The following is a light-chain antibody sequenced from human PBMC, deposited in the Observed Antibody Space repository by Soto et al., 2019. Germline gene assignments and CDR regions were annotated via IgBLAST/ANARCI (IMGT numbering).Light chain of an antibody. J-gene: IGKJ1*01. CDR3: QQTYSTPVT. CDR2: AAS. CDR1: QTITTY. Sequence: DIQMTQSPSSLAASVGDRVTITCRASQTITTYLNWYQQKPGKAPKLLIYAASTLQSGAPSRFSGSGSGTDFTLTISSLQPEDFATYFCQQTYSTPVTFGQGTKVEVK. V-gene: IGKV1-39*01.